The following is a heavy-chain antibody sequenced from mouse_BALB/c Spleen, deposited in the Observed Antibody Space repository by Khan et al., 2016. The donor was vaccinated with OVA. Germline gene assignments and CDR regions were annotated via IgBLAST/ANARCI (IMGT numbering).Heavy chain of an antibody. CDR2: INPKNGVT. V-gene: IGHV1-18*01. J-gene: IGHJ4*01. Sequence: VQLQQSGPEVVKPGATVKISCTTSGNTFTEYTLHWVKQSQGKSLEWIGVINPKNGVTSYNQKFKGKATLTVDKSSSTAYMEFRSLTSEDSAVYYCARDAGRYWGQGTSVTVSS. CDR1: GNTFTEYT. CDR3: ARDAGRY. D-gene: IGHD3-3*01.